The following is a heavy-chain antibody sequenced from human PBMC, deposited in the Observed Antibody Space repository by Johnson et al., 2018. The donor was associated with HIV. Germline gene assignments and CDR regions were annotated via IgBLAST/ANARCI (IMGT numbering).Heavy chain of an antibody. CDR3: ARVSSGGAFDI. CDR1: GFTFSDAW. CDR2: IGTAGNT. Sequence: MLLVESGGGVVQPGRSLRLSCAVSGFTFSDAWMTWVRQAPGKGLEWVSSIGTAGNTYYPGSVKGRFTISRENAKNSLYLQMNSLRAGDTAVYYCARVSSGGAFDIWGQGTMVTVSS. V-gene: IGHV3-13*01. J-gene: IGHJ3*02. D-gene: IGHD3-22*01.